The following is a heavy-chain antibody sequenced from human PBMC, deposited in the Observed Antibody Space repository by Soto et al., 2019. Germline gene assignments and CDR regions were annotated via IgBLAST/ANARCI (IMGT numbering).Heavy chain of an antibody. CDR3: ARPSTTATGGVEH. D-gene: IGHD2-8*02. V-gene: IGHV1-69*02. CDR1: GVTFNNST. J-gene: IGHJ4*02. Sequence: QVQLVQSGAEVKQPGSSVKVSCKDSGVTFNNSTVNWVRQAPGQGLEWMGRFTPILGVANNAQKFQGRLTLSVEKSTSTAYMELSSLRSADTAVYYCARPSTTATGGVEHWGQGTLVIVSS. CDR2: FTPILGVA.